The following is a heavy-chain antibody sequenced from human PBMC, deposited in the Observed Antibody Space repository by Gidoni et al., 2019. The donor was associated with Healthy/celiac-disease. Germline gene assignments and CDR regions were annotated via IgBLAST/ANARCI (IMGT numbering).Heavy chain of an antibody. V-gene: IGHV4-39*01. J-gene: IGHJ4*02. Sequence: STYYNPSLKSRVTISVDTSKNQFSLKLSSVTAADTAVYYCARRVGGPLYYFDYWGQGTLVTVSS. CDR2: ST. CDR3: ARRVGGPLYYFDY.